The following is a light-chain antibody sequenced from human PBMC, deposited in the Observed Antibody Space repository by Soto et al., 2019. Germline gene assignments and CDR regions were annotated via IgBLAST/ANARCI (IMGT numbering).Light chain of an antibody. CDR3: QQYDSYPIT. J-gene: IGKJ5*01. Sequence: DIQMTQSPSSLSASVGDRFTITCQASQNINNYLNCYQQKPGRAPKLLIYDASNLEAGVPSRFRGSGSGTDYTLTISSLQPEDFATYYCQQYDSYPITFGQGTRLEIK. CDR1: QNINNY. CDR2: DAS. V-gene: IGKV1-33*01.